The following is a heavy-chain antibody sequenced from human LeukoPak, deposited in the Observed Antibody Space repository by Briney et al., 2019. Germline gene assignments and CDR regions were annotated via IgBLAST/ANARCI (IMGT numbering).Heavy chain of an antibody. J-gene: IGHJ2*01. CDR1: DDSITSYY. Sequence: SETLPLTCTVSDDSITSYYWNWIRQPPGKGLEWIGNIYNSGSTDYNPSLKSRVTISVNLSKNQISLRLSSVTAADTAVYYCARDKGPYWYFDLWGRGTLVTVSS. V-gene: IGHV4-59*01. CDR2: IYNSGST. CDR3: ARDKGPYWYFDL.